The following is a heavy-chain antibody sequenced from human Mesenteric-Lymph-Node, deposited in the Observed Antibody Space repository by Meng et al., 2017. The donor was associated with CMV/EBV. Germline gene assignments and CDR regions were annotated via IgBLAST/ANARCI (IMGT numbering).Heavy chain of an antibody. J-gene: IGHJ4*02. CDR2: IYHSGTT. V-gene: IGHV4-31*02. Sequence: ISSGSYYGSWVRQHPGKGLEWIGYIYHSGTTYYNPSLKSRVSISVDTSKNQFSLKVNSVTAADTAVYYCARAPRYCSSTSCHAYPDYWGQGTLVTVSS. CDR3: ARAPRYCSSTSCHAYPDY. D-gene: IGHD2-2*01. CDR1: ISSGSYY.